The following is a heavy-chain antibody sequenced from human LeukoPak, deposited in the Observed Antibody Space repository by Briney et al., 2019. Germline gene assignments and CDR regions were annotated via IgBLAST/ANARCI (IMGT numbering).Heavy chain of an antibody. CDR2: INPNSGGT. D-gene: IGHD3-22*01. J-gene: IGHJ4*02. CDR3: ARDGNYYDSSGYYSEVYDY. V-gene: IGHV1-2*02. Sequence: ASVKVSCKASGYTFTGYYMHWVRQAPGQGLEWMGWINPNSGGTNYAQKFQGRVTMTRDTSISTAYMELSRLRSDDTAVHYCARDGNYYDSSGYYSEVYDYWGQGTLVTVSS. CDR1: GYTFTGYY.